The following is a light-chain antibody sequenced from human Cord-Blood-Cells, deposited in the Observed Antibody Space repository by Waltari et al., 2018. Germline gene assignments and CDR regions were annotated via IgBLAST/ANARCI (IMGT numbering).Light chain of an antibody. V-gene: IGLV2-8*01. CDR2: EVS. CDR1: SSDVRGYHY. J-gene: IGLJ1*01. CDR3: SSYAGSNSYV. Sequence: QSALTQPPSASGSPGQSVTISCTGTSSDVRGYHYVSWYQQHPGKALKLMIYEVSKRPSGVPDRFSGSKSGNTASLTVSGLQAEDEADYYCSSYAGSNSYVFGTGTKVTVL.